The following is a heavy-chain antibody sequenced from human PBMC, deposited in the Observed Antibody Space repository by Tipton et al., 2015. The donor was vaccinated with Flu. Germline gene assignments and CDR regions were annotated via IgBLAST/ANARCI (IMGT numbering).Heavy chain of an antibody. CDR2: VSGGGGTT. J-gene: IGHJ3*02. V-gene: IGHV3-23*01. CDR1: GFTFSRYA. D-gene: IGHD3-22*01. CDR3: ARARYLYDSSGYFLDAFDI. Sequence: SLRLSCAASGFTFSRYAMSWVRQAPGKGLEWVASVSGGGGTTYFADSVKGRFTISRDNSKNMLYLQMNSLRPEDTAVYYCARARYLYDSSGYFLDAFDIWGLGTMVTVSS.